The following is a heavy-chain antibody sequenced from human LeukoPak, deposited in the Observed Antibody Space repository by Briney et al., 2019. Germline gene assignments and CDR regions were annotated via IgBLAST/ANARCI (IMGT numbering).Heavy chain of an antibody. J-gene: IGHJ4*02. V-gene: IGHV3-21*04. CDR1: GFTFSSYS. CDR2: ISSSSSYI. Sequence: GGSLRLSCAASGFTFSSYSMNWVRQAPGKGLEWVSSISSSSSYIYYADSVKGRFTISRDNAQNSLYLQMNSLRAEDTALYYCARAETYHYGTTGFQEIGPFDYWGQGTLVTVSS. D-gene: IGHD3-22*01. CDR3: ARAETYHYGTTGFQEIGPFDY.